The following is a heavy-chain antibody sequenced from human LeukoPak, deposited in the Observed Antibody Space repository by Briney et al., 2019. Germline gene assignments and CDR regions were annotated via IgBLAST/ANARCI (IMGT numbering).Heavy chain of an antibody. CDR1: GYTFTRYG. CDR3: ARDLSNWNDAPAGY. J-gene: IGHJ4*02. V-gene: IGHV1-18*01. D-gene: IGHD1-1*01. Sequence: ASVKVSCKASGYTFTRYGISWVRQAPGQGLEWMGWISAYNGNTNYAQKLQGRVTMITDTSTSTAYTELRSLRSDDTAVYYCARDLSNWNDAPAGYWGQGTLVTVSS. CDR2: ISAYNGNT.